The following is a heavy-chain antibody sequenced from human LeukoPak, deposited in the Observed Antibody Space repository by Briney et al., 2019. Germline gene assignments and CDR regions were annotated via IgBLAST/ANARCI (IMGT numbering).Heavy chain of an antibody. CDR1: GYSFTSYW. CDR2: IYPGDSDT. CDR3: ARQRISYSGSYPADY. D-gene: IGHD1-26*01. J-gene: IGHJ4*02. Sequence: GESLKISCKGSGYSFTSYWIGWVRQMPGKGLEWMGIIYPGDSDTRYSPSFQGQVTISADKSISTAYLQWSSLKASDTAMYYCARQRISYSGSYPADYWGQGTLVTVSS. V-gene: IGHV5-51*01.